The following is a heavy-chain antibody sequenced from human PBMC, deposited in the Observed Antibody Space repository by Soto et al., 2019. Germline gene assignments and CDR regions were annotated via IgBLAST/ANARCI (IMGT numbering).Heavy chain of an antibody. CDR1: GFTFSSYG. Sequence: GGSLRLSCAASGFTFSSYGMHWVRQAPGKGLEWVAVIWYDGSNKYYADSVKGRFTISRDNSKNTLYLQMNSLRAEDTAVYYCARADGRSGYYFFDYWGQGTLVTVSS. D-gene: IGHD3-22*01. V-gene: IGHV3-33*01. CDR2: IWYDGSNK. J-gene: IGHJ4*02. CDR3: ARADGRSGYYFFDY.